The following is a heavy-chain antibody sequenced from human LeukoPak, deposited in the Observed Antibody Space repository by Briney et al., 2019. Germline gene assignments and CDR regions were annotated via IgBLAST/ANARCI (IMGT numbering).Heavy chain of an antibody. D-gene: IGHD3-9*01. Sequence: PSKTLSLTCTVSGGSISGYYWSWVRQPPLKGLEWIGYIYSSGITRYSPSLKSRLTISVDTSKNQFSLRLSSVTAADTALYYCARLATDSDILTGSDYWGQGTLVTVSS. CDR3: ARLATDSDILTGSDY. J-gene: IGHJ4*02. CDR1: GGSISGYY. CDR2: IYSSGIT. V-gene: IGHV4-59*08.